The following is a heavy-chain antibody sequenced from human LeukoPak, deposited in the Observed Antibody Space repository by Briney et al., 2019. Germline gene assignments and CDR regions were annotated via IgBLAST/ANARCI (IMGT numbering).Heavy chain of an antibody. CDR2: ISSSGSTI. J-gene: IGHJ6*02. Sequence: GGSLRLSCAASGFTFSDYYMSWVRQAPGKGLEWVSYISSSGSTIYYADSVKGRFTISRDNAKNSLYPQMNSLRAEDTAVYYCARDRRYNWNDLAYYGMDVWGQGTTVTVSS. CDR3: ARDRRYNWNDLAYYGMDV. V-gene: IGHV3-11*01. D-gene: IGHD1-20*01. CDR1: GFTFSDYY.